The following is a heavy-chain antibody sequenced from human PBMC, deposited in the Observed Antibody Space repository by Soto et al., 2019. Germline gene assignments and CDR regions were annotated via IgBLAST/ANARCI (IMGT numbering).Heavy chain of an antibody. V-gene: IGHV3-15*07. D-gene: IGHD3-3*02. CDR1: GFIFSTAW. J-gene: IGHJ4*01. CDR3: TTDSHFSTRLVRFDL. CDR2: IKSKIDGGTT. Sequence: EVQLVESGGGLVEPGGSLRLSCAASGFIFSTAWINWVRQAPGKGLEWVGRIKSKIDGGTTDFAASVKGRFAISRDDSQATMFLQINSLKSEDTAVYYCTTDSHFSTRLVRFDLWGRGTLVTVSS.